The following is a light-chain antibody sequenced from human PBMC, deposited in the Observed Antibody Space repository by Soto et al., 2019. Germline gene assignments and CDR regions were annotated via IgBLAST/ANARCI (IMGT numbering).Light chain of an antibody. V-gene: IGLV2-8*01. CDR1: SSDVGDYNY. Sequence: QSAPTQPPSASGSPGQSVTIPCTGTSSDVGDYNYVSWYQQHPGKVPKLLIYEVSKRPSGVPDRFSGSKSGNTASLTVSGLQADDEAVYYCYSYAGRNIWVFGGGTKVTVL. J-gene: IGLJ3*02. CDR2: EVS. CDR3: YSYAGRNIWV.